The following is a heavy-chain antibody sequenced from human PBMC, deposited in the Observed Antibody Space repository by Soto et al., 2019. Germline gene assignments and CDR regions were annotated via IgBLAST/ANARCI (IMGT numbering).Heavy chain of an antibody. CDR1: GFTFSSYA. Sequence: GGSLRLSCAASGFTFSSYAMSWVRQAPGKGLEWVSGVSGSGDSTNYADSVKGRFTISRDNSKNTLYLQVNSLRVEDTAVYYCENEGQTLHGSPLSYGMDVWGQGTTVT. CDR2: VSGSGDST. D-gene: IGHD1-1*01. V-gene: IGHV3-23*01. CDR3: ENEGQTLHGSPLSYGMDV. J-gene: IGHJ6*02.